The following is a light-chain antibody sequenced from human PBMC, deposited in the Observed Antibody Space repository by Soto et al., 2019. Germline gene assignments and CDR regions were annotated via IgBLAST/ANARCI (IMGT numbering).Light chain of an antibody. V-gene: IGKV1-39*01. CDR2: AAS. CDR1: QSISTY. Sequence: DIQMTQSPSSLSASVGDRVTITCRGSQSISTYLNWYQQKPGKAPKLLIYAASTLQSGVPSRFSGSGSGTDFRLTISSLQPEDIAAYYCQQSSTTPRTFGQGTNVDFK. CDR3: QQSSTTPRT. J-gene: IGKJ1*01.